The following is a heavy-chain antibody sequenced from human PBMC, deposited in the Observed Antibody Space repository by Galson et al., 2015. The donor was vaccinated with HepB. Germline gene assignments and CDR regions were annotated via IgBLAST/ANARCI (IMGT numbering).Heavy chain of an antibody. D-gene: IGHD3-10*01. Sequence: SLRLPCAASGFPFSTYTMSWVRQAPGTGLEWVSAISGSGGTTYYADFVRGRFTISRDNTKRTLDLQINRLRGEDTAVYYCAKDRNRSSPGTYGMDVCGQGTTVTV. CDR3: AKDRNRSSPGTYGMDV. V-gene: IGHV3-23*01. J-gene: IGHJ6*02. CDR1: GFPFSTYT. CDR2: ISGSGGTT.